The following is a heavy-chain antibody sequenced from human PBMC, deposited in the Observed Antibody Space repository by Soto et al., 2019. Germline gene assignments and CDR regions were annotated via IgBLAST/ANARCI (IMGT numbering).Heavy chain of an antibody. V-gene: IGHV1-46*01. CDR1: GYTFTSYY. J-gene: IGHJ4*02. CDR2: INPSGGST. D-gene: IGHD3-22*01. Sequence: ASVEVSCKASGYTFTSYYRHWVRQAPGQGLEWMGIINPSGGSTSYAQKFQGRVTMTRDTSTSTVYMELSSLRSEDTAVYYCARDLVADYDSSAPDYWGQGTLVTVSS. CDR3: ARDLVADYDSSAPDY.